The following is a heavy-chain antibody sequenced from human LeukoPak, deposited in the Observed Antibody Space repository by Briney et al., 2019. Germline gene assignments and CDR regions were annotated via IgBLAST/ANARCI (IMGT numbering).Heavy chain of an antibody. V-gene: IGHV1-2*02. CDR2: INPNSGGT. D-gene: IGHD1-7*01. CDR3: ALRYNWNYELLPTAFDI. Sequence: ASVKVSCKASGYTFTGYYMHWVRQAPGQGLEWMGWINPNSGGTNYAQKFQGRVTMTRDTSISTAYMELSRLRSDDTAVYYCALRYNWNYELLPTAFDIWGQGTMVAVSS. J-gene: IGHJ3*02. CDR1: GYTFTGYY.